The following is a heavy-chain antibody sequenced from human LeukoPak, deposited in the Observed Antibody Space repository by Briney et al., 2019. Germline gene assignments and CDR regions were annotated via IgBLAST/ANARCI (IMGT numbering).Heavy chain of an antibody. CDR3: ARTSTRMATAGLVDY. CDR2: ISSSSSYT. V-gene: IGHV3-11*03. Sequence: GGSLRLSCEASGFXFSDYYMSWIRQAPGKGLEWVSYISSSSSYTNYADSVKGRFTISRDNPKNSLYLQMNSLRAEDTAVYYCARTSTRMATAGLVDYWGQGTLVTVSS. CDR1: GFXFSDYY. D-gene: IGHD5-24*01. J-gene: IGHJ4*02.